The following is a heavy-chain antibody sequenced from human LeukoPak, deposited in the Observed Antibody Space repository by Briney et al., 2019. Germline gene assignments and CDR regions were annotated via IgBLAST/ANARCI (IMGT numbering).Heavy chain of an antibody. Sequence: ASVKVSCKASGYTFTGYYMHWVRQAPGQGLEWMGWINPNSGGTNYAQKFQGWVTMTRDTSISTAYMELSRLRSDDTAVYYCAKEAFPSAARYYYYYMDVWGKGTTVTVSS. CDR2: INPNSGGT. CDR1: GYTFTGYY. CDR3: AKEAFPSAARYYYYYMDV. V-gene: IGHV1-2*04. D-gene: IGHD2-15*01. J-gene: IGHJ6*03.